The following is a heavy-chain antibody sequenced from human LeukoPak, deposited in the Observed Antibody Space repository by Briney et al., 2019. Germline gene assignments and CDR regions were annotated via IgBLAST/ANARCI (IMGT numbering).Heavy chain of an antibody. J-gene: IGHJ4*02. D-gene: IGHD5-18*01. V-gene: IGHV4-59*08. Sequence: PSEILSLTCTVSGGSISSYYWSWIRQPPGKGLEWIGYIYYSGSTKYNPSLKSRVTISVDTSKSQFSLKLSSVTAADTAVYYCARHYPGYSYGNFDYWGQGTLVTVSS. CDR1: GGSISSYY. CDR2: IYYSGST. CDR3: ARHYPGYSYGNFDY.